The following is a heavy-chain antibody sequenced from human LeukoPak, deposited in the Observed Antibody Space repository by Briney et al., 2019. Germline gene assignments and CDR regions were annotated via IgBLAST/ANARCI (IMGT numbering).Heavy chain of an antibody. V-gene: IGHV1-69*01. CDR1: GGTFSSYA. J-gene: IGHJ4*02. D-gene: IGHD6-19*01. Sequence: GSSVKVSCKASGGTFSSYAISWVRQAPGQGLEWMGGIIPIFGTANYAQKFQGRVTITADESMSTAYTELSSLRSEDTAVYYCARDLTVAGTVLFDYWGQGTLVTASS. CDR3: ARDLTVAGTVLFDY. CDR2: IIPIFGTA.